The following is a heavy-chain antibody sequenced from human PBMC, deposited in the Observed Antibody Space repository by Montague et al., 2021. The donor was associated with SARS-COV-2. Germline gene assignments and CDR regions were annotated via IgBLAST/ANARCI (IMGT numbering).Heavy chain of an antibody. CDR3: VSPSMILVL. D-gene: IGHD3-22*01. Sequence: TLSLTCTVSGGSISSGSYYWSWIRQPAGKGLERIGRLYTSGSTNYNPSLKSRVTISVDTSKNQFYLRLNSVTAADTAVYYCVSPSMILVLWGQGTLVTVSS. CDR1: GGSISSGSYY. V-gene: IGHV4-61*02. J-gene: IGHJ4*02. CDR2: LYTSGST.